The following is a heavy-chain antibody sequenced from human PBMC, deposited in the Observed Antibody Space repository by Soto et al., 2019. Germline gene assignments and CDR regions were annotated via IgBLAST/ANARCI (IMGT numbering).Heavy chain of an antibody. Sequence: GGSLRLSCAASGFTFSSYGMHWVRQAPGKGLEWVAVISYDGSNKYCADSVKGRFTISRDYSKNTLYLQMNSLRAEDTAVYYCAKEGQGPAAGNDYWGQGTLVTVSS. D-gene: IGHD6-13*01. CDR1: GFTFSSYG. V-gene: IGHV3-30*18. J-gene: IGHJ4*02. CDR2: ISYDGSNK. CDR3: AKEGQGPAAGNDY.